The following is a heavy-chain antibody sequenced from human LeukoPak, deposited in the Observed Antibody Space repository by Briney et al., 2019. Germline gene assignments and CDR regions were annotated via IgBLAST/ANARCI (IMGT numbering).Heavy chain of an antibody. J-gene: IGHJ4*02. V-gene: IGHV3-74*01. Sequence: GGSLRLSCAASGFTFSSYWMHWVRQAPGKGLAWVSRINSDGSSTSYADSVKGRFTISRDNAKNTLYLQMNSLRAEATAVYYCTRFTYGSGSYLFDYWGQGTLVTVSS. CDR1: GFTFSSYW. D-gene: IGHD3-10*01. CDR2: INSDGSST. CDR3: TRFTYGSGSYLFDY.